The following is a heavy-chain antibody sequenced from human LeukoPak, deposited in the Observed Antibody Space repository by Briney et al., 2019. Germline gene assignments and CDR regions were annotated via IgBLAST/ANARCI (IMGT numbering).Heavy chain of an antibody. CDR2: VRSETDGGTT. Sequence: GGSLRLSCAASGFTFSNAWMSWVRQAPGKGLEWVSRVRSETDGGTTDYAAPVQGRFTISRDDSKNTLYLQMNSLETDDTAVYYCTILSYAAAPTWGQGTLVTVSS. V-gene: IGHV3-15*01. D-gene: IGHD2-8*01. J-gene: IGHJ5*02. CDR1: GFTFSNAW. CDR3: TILSYAAAPT.